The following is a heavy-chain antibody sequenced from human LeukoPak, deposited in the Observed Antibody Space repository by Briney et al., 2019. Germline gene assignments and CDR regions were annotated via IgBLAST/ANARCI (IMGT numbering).Heavy chain of an antibody. Sequence: ASVKVSCKASGYTFTSYYMHWVRQAPGQGLEWMGIINPSGGSTSYAQKFQGRVTMTRDMSTSTVYMELSSLRSEDTAVYYCARNSRAVVAASPYYYYYMDVWGKGTTVTVSS. CDR1: GYTFTSYY. D-gene: IGHD2-15*01. CDR3: ARNSRAVVAASPYYYYYMDV. J-gene: IGHJ6*03. V-gene: IGHV1-46*01. CDR2: INPSGGST.